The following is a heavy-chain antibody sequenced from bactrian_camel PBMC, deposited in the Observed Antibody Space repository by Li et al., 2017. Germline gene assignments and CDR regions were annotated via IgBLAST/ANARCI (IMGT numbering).Heavy chain of an antibody. CDR2: IDTDGST. V-gene: IGHV3S26*01. D-gene: IGHD7*01. CDR3: ATWWSVGF. Sequence: HVQLVESGGGSVQAGGSLNLSCVASGGFHSYCMSFFRLAPGKEREGVAAIDTDGSTSYADSVKGRFTVSRDNAKNTLYPQMNSLKTEDTAVYYCATWWSVGFWGQGTQVTVS. CDR1: GGFHSYC. J-gene: IGHJ6*01.